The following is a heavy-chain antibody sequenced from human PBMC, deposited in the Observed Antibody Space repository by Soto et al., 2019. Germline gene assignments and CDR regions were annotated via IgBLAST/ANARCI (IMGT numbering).Heavy chain of an antibody. CDR1: GFTFSSYG. J-gene: IGHJ4*02. V-gene: IGHV3-33*01. CDR2: IWYDGSNK. D-gene: IGHD2-2*01. Sequence: QVQLVESGGGVVQPGRSLRLSCAASGFTFSSYGMHWVRQAPGKGLEWVAVIWYDGSNKYYADSVKGRFTISRDNSKNTLYLQMNSLRAEDTAVYYCASIKLGYCSSTSCYEFDYWGQGTLVTVSS. CDR3: ASIKLGYCSSTSCYEFDY.